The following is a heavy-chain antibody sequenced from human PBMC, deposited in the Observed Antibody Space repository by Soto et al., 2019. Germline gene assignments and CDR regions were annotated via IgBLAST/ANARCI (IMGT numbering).Heavy chain of an antibody. CDR1: GGSISSGGYY. V-gene: IGHV4-31*03. D-gene: IGHD6-13*01. Sequence: QVQLQESGPGLVKPSQTLSLTCTVTGGSISSGGYYWSWIRQHPGKGLEWIGYISYSGSTYYNPSLKSRVTRSVDTSKNQFSLKLSSVTAADTAVYYCARVFSDSISFFDPWGQGTLVTVSS. CDR3: ARVFSDSISFFDP. CDR2: ISYSGST. J-gene: IGHJ5*02.